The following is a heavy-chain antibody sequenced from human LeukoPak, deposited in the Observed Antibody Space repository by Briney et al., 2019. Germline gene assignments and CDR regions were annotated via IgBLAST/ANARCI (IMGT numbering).Heavy chain of an antibody. CDR2: ISSSGSTI. D-gene: IGHD3-9*01. CDR3: ARTGTVSALDY. J-gene: IGHJ4*02. Sequence: GGSLRLSCAASGFTFSSYEMNWVRQAPGKGLEWVSYISSSGSTIYYAGSVKGRFTISRDNAKNSLYLQMNSLRAEDTAVYYCARTGTVSALDYWGQGTLVTVSS. V-gene: IGHV3-48*03. CDR1: GFTFSSYE.